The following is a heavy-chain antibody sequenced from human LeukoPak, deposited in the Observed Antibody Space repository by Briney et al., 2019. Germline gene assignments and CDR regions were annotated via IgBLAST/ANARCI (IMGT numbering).Heavy chain of an antibody. CDR1: GGSLSGYY. V-gene: IGHV4-34*01. CDR3: ARVHSGYDFGNRKYYYFDY. Sequence: SETLSLTCAVYGGSLSGYYWSWIRQPPGKGLEWIGEINHSGSTNYNPSLKSRVTISVDTSKNQFSLKLSSVTAADTAVYYCARVHSGYDFGNRKYYYFDYWGQGTLVTVSS. CDR2: INHSGST. D-gene: IGHD5-12*01. J-gene: IGHJ4*02.